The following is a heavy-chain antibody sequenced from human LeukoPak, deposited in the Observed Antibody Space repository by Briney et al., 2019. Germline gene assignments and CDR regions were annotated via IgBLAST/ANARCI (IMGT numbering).Heavy chain of an antibody. CDR2: INHSGST. D-gene: IGHD2-15*01. CDR1: GGSITKTNYY. V-gene: IGHV4-39*07. CDR3: ARVGLGYCSGGSCYNFRSTGWFDP. J-gene: IGHJ5*02. Sequence: SETLSLTCTVSGGSITKTNYYWGWLRQPPGTGLEWIGEINHSGSTNYNPSLKSRVTISVDTSKNQFSLKLSSVTAADTAVYYCARVGLGYCSGGSCYNFRSTGWFDPWGQGALVTVSS.